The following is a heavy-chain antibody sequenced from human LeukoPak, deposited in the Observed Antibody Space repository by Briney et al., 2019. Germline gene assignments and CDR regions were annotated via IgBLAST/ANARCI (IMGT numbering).Heavy chain of an antibody. CDR1: GFTFSNYW. CDR2: ISYDGSST. D-gene: IGHD5-24*01. Sequence: GGSLRLSCAASGFTFSNYWMHWVRQAPGKGLVWVSRISYDGSSTNYADSVKGRFTISRDNAKNTLYLQMNSLRAEDTAVYYCARHRSGWLQSSFDYWGQGTLVTVSS. V-gene: IGHV3-74*01. J-gene: IGHJ4*02. CDR3: ARHRSGWLQSSFDY.